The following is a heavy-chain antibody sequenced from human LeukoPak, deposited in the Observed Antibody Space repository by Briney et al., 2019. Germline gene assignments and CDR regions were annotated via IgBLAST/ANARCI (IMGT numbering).Heavy chain of an antibody. V-gene: IGHV4-4*07. CDR3: ARDQTSEYSSGPFFDY. D-gene: IGHD3-22*01. CDR2: IYTSGST. CDR1: GGSISSYY. J-gene: IGHJ4*02. Sequence: SETLSLTCTVSGGSISSYYGSWIRQPAGKGLEWIGRIYTSGSTNYNPSLKSRVTKSVDTSKNQFSLKLSSVTAADTAVYYCARDQTSEYSSGPFFDYWGQGTLVTVSS.